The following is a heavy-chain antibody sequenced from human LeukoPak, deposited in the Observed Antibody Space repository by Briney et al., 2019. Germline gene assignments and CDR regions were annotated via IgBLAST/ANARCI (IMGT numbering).Heavy chain of an antibody. CDR1: GYTFTGYY. Sequence: ASVKVSCKASGYTFTGYYMHWVRQAPGQGLEWMGWINPNSGGTNYAQKFQGRVTMTRDTSISTAYMELSRLRSDDTAVYYCARDSHNCSRGSCYYGWFDPWGQGTLVAVSS. CDR3: ARDSHNCSRGSCYYGWFDP. V-gene: IGHV1-2*02. CDR2: INPNSGGT. D-gene: IGHD2-15*01. J-gene: IGHJ5*02.